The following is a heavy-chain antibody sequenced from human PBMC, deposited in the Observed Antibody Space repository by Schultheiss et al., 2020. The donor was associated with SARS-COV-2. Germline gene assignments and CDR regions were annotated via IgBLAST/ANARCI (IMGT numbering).Heavy chain of an antibody. CDR2: IYSGGST. CDR1: GFTVSSNY. Sequence: GESLKISCAASGFTVSSNYMSWVRQAPGKGLEWVSVIYSGGSTYYADSVKGRFTISRDNSKNTLYLQMNSLRAEDTAVYYCASGFYYYYGMDVWGQGTTVTVSS. D-gene: IGHD3-10*01. V-gene: IGHV3-66*01. J-gene: IGHJ6*02. CDR3: ASGFYYYYGMDV.